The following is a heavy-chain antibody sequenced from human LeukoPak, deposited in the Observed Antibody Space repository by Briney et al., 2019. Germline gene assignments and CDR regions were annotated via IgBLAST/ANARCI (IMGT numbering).Heavy chain of an antibody. CDR3: AKDSRVTTRDGMDV. V-gene: IGHV3-53*01. CDR1: GFTVSSNY. CDR2: IYSGGST. D-gene: IGHD4-17*01. J-gene: IGHJ6*02. Sequence: GGSLRLSCAASGFTVSSNYMSWVRQAPGKGLEWVSVIYSGGSTYYADSVKGRFTISRDNSKNTLYLQMNSQRAEDTAVYHCAKDSRVTTRDGMDVWGQGTTVTVSS.